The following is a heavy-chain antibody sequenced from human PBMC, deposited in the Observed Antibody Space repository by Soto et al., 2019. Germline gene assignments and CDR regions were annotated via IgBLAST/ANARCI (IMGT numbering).Heavy chain of an antibody. CDR2: IKQDGSEK. CDR3: ARDVGYCTNGVCYHVAVAGTGCFDY. CDR1: GFTFSSYW. V-gene: IGHV3-7*01. D-gene: IGHD2-8*01. Sequence: GGSLRLSCAASGFTFSSYWMSWVRQAPGKGLEWVANIKQDGSEKYYVDSVKGRFTISRDNAKNSLYLQMNSLRAEDTAVYYCARDVGYCTNGVCYHVAVAGTGCFDYWDQGTLVPVSS. J-gene: IGHJ4*02.